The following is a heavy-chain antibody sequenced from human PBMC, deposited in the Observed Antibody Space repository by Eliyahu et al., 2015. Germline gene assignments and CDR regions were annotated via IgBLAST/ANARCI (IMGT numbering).Heavy chain of an antibody. D-gene: IGHD1-7*01. Sequence: QVQLQQWGAGLLKPSXTLSLTCAXXGGSFSXYYWXXIRQPPGKGLEWIGEINHSGSTNYNPSLKSRVTISVDTSKNQFSLKLSSVTAADTAVYYCARGLRYNWNYGGWFDPWGQGTLVTVSS. CDR1: GGSFSXYY. CDR2: INHSGST. V-gene: IGHV4-34*01. CDR3: ARGLRYNWNYGGWFDP. J-gene: IGHJ5*02.